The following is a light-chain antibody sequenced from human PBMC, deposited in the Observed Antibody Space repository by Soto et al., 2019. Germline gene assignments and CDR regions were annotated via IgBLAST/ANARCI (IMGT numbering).Light chain of an antibody. Sequence: IQTPATGSVSPGERATLSCRASQSVSNNYLAWYQQKPGQAPRLLIYGASNRATGIPDRFSGSGSGTDFTLTSTRQSPENAAVYYEPHHGVSGTFGQGTKVDIK. V-gene: IGKV3-20*01. CDR1: QSVSNNY. CDR3: PHHGVSGT. J-gene: IGKJ1*01. CDR2: GAS.